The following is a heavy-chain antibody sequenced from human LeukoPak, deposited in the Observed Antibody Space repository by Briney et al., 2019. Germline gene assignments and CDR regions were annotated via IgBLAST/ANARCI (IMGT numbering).Heavy chain of an antibody. CDR2: ISASGAST. Sequence: GGSLRLSCSASGFTFSSYAMSWVRQAPGKGLEWVSAISASGASTHYTDSVKGRFTISRDKSKNTLFLQMNSLRGDDTAVYHCAKALGFGESPYWFFDLWGRGTLVTVSS. V-gene: IGHV3-23*01. CDR3: AKALGFGESPYWFFDL. J-gene: IGHJ2*01. CDR1: GFTFSSYA. D-gene: IGHD3-10*01.